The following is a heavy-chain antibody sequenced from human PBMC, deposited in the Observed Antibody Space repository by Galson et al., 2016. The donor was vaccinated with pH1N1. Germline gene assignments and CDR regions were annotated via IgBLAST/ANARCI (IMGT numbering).Heavy chain of an antibody. D-gene: IGHD1-26*01. CDR1: GFIFSDYW. CDR2: INQDGSRK. V-gene: IGHV3-7*01. CDR3: ATEDYYTSLY. Sequence: SLRLSCAASGFIFSDYWMSWVRQAPGKGLEWVAKINQDGSRKHYVDSMKGRRTISRDNAENSLSLQMNSLRVEDTALYYCATEDYYTSLYWGQGILVTVSS. J-gene: IGHJ4*02.